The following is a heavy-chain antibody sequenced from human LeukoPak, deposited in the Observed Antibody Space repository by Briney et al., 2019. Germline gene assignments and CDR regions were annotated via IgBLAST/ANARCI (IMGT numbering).Heavy chain of an antibody. J-gene: IGHJ4*02. V-gene: IGHV3-21*04. D-gene: IGHD6-13*01. Sequence: PGGSLRLSCAASGFTFSSYSMNWVRQAPGKGLEWVSSISSSSSYIYYADSVKGRFTISRDNAKNSLYLQMNSLRAEDTAVYYCAKDLHPYSSRREFDYWGQGTLVTVSS. CDR3: AKDLHPYSSRREFDY. CDR2: ISSSSSYI. CDR1: GFTFSSYS.